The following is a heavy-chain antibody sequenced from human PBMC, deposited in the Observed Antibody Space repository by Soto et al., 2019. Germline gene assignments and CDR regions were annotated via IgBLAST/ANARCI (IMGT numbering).Heavy chain of an antibody. D-gene: IGHD3-16*01. CDR2: INRYGSSA. V-gene: IGHV3-74*01. CDR3: ARGGEEGVIDY. CDR1: GFTFSSHW. Sequence: EVQLVESGGGLVQPGGSLRVACAASGFTFSSHWMHWVRQAPGKGLVRLSQINRYGSSADYADSVKGRFTISRDNAKNTLYLQMDSLRAEDTAVYYCARGGEEGVIDYWGQGTLVTVSA. J-gene: IGHJ4*02.